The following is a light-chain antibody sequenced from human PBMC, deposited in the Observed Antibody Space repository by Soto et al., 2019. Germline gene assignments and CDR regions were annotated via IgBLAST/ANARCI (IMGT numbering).Light chain of an antibody. Sequence: QSVLTQPASASGTPGQGITISCTGTNYTVGSSNLVSWYQQPRGRPPKLMICEVSRRPSGVSNRLSGSKSGNTASLTIAGLQAEDEADYHCGSQAPSMLAWVFGGGTKLTVL. CDR2: EVS. V-gene: IGLV2-23*02. J-gene: IGLJ3*02. CDR1: NYTVGSSNL. CDR3: GSQAPSMLAWV.